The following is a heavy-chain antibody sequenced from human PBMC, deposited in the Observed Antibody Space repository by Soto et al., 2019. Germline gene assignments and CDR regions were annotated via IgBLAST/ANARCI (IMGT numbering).Heavy chain of an antibody. Sequence: EMQLVESGGGLVQPGGSLRLSCAASGFTFSDYHMEWVRQAPGKGREWIGRARNDPRARTTQHAATVRGRLTTSRDDSKNYRYLQMNSLKAEDTAVYYGVSSLQYWGQGTLVTVSS. CDR3: VSSLQY. CDR1: GFTFSDYH. J-gene: IGHJ4*02. V-gene: IGHV3-72*01. CDR2: ARNDPRARTT.